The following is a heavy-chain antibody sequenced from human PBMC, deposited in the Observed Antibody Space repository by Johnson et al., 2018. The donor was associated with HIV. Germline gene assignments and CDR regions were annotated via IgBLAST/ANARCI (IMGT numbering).Heavy chain of an antibody. CDR2: IGVAGDT. Sequence: QATGKGLEWVSAIGVAGDTYYAGSVRGRFTISRENAKNSFYLQMNDLRVGDTAVFYCARRRQGSASYSDPFDIWGQGTMVTVSS. J-gene: IGHJ3*02. D-gene: IGHD2-15*01. CDR3: ARRRQGSASYSDPFDI. V-gene: IGHV3-13*01.